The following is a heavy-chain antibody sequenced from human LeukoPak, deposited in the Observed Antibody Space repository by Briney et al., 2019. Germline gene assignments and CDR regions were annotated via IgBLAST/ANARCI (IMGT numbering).Heavy chain of an antibody. V-gene: IGHV4-39*01. J-gene: IGHJ4*02. CDR2: IYYSGST. CDR3: ARQFPEDY. CDR1: GGSIGSSSYY. Sequence: SSETLSLTCTVSGGSIGSSSYYWGWIRQPPGKGLEWIGSIYYSGSTYYNPSLKSRVTISVDTSKNQFSLKLSSVTAADTAVYYCARQFPEDYWGQGTLVTVSS.